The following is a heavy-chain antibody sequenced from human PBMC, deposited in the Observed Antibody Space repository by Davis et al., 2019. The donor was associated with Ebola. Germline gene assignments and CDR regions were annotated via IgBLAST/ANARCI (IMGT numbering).Heavy chain of an antibody. Sequence: PGGSLRLSCAASGFVFRNYVMSWVRQAPGKGLEWVSTLGTSADTYYADSVKGRFTISRDNSKNTLYLQMNGLRVEDTAIYYCVKDTSNIWFDIWGQGTNVTVSS. V-gene: IGHV3-23*01. CDR2: LGTSADT. J-gene: IGHJ3*02. D-gene: IGHD1-26*01. CDR1: GFVFRNYV. CDR3: VKDTSNIWFDI.